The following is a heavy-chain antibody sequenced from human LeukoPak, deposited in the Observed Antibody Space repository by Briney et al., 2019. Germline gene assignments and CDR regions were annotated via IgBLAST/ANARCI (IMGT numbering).Heavy chain of an antibody. CDR2: MNPNSGNT. CDR1: GYTVTSYD. J-gene: IGHJ4*02. D-gene: IGHD3-22*01. Sequence: ASVKVSCKASGYTVTSYDINWVPQATGQGLEWMGWMNPNSGNTNYAQKYQARVTMTTDTSTSTAYMELRSLRSDDTAVYYCARGSYYDSSGYLDYWGQGTLVTVSS. V-gene: IGHV1-8*02. CDR3: ARGSYYDSSGYLDY.